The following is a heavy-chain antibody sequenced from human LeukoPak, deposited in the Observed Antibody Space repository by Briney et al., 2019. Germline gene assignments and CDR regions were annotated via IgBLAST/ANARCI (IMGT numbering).Heavy chain of an antibody. CDR2: ISSSSSTI. CDR1: GFTFSSYS. CDR3: ARDTTAYYYYMDV. J-gene: IGHJ6*03. Sequence: GGSLRLSCAASGFTFSSYSMNWVRQAPGKGLEWVSSISSSSSTIYYADSVKGRFTISRDNGKNSLYLQMNSLRAEDTAVYYCARDTTAYYYYMDVWGKGTTVTVSS. D-gene: IGHD1-14*01. V-gene: IGHV3-48*01.